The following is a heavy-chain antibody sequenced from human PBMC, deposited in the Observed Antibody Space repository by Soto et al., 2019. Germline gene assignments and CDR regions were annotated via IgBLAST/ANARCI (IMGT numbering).Heavy chain of an antibody. Sequence: LSLSCTASGFSFSSYAMYWFRQPPGKGLEWVSAISRSGVSTHYADSVKGRFTISRDNSKNTLYLQMNSLRAEDTAVYYCAKDLLYYDSSGYYFDPWGQGTLVTV. CDR1: GFSFSSYA. CDR2: ISRSGVST. V-gene: IGHV3-23*01. J-gene: IGHJ5*02. CDR3: AKDLLYYDSSGYYFDP. D-gene: IGHD3-22*01.